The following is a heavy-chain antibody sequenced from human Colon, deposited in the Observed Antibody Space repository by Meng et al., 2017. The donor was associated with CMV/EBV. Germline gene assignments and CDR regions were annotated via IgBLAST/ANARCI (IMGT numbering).Heavy chain of an antibody. CDR3: AKDVGANFFYGLDV. CDR1: GFRFDDFA. CDR2: ITWNSETI. D-gene: IGHD1-26*01. V-gene: IGHV3-9*01. J-gene: IGHJ6*02. Sequence: SLKISCAASGFRFDDFAMHWVRQVPGKGPEWVAGITWNSETIAYGDSVKGRFTVSRDNAKTALYLQMHSLRAEDTALYYCAKDVGANFFYGLDVWGQGTTVTVSS.